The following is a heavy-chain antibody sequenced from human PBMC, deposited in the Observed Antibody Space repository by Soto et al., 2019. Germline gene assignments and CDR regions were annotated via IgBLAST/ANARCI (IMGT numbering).Heavy chain of an antibody. CDR2: ISKDGSIK. J-gene: IGHJ4*02. D-gene: IGHD6-19*01. Sequence: GGSLRLSCAVSNFIFSSFTMHWVRQAPGKGLEWVSVISKDGSIKSYADSVKGRFTISRDSSKNTVSLEMTSLRAEDTAVYYCAKGGRQWLVTSDFNYWGQGALVTVSS. CDR1: NFIFSSFT. V-gene: IGHV3-30-3*01. CDR3: AKGGRQWLVTSDFNY.